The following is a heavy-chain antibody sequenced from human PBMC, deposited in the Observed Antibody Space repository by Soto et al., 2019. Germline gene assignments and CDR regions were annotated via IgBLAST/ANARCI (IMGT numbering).Heavy chain of an antibody. CDR3: TREGSAPYYYYAMDA. V-gene: IGHV1-18*01. Sequence: QVQLEQSAPEVKKPGASVKVSCKASGYTFTTYGISWVRQAPGEGLEWLGWINTHNGNTNYAQNLPGRVFMTADTSTNTAYMELRSLRSDDTAIYYCTREGSAPYYYYAMDAWGQGTTVTVSS. D-gene: IGHD3-10*01. CDR2: INTHNGNT. J-gene: IGHJ6*02. CDR1: GYTFTTYG.